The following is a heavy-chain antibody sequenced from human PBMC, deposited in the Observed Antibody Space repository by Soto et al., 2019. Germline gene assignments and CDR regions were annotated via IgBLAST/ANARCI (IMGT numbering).Heavy chain of an antibody. Sequence: EVQLVESGGGLVKPGGSLRLSCAASGFAFSTYSMNWVRQAPGKGLEWVSSISSNGGYIHYADSVKGRFTISSDNAKNSQYLQMNSLRADDTAVYYCSGGNTYWYFELWGRGTLVTVSS. V-gene: IGHV3-21*01. D-gene: IGHD2-15*01. CDR2: ISSNGGYI. J-gene: IGHJ2*01. CDR1: GFAFSTYS. CDR3: SGGNTYWYFEL.